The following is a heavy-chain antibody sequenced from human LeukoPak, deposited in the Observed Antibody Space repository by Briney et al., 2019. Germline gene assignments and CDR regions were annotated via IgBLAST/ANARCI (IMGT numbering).Heavy chain of an antibody. CDR3: AKEPPNGYCTTTSCYFDY. J-gene: IGHJ4*02. V-gene: IGHV3-30*02. D-gene: IGHD2-2*03. Sequence: GGSLRLSCAASGFIFSSYGMHWVRQAPGKGLEWVAFIRYDGSNKYYADSVKGRFTISRDKSKNTLSLQMNSLRAEDTGVYYCAKEPPNGYCTTTSCYFDYWGQGTQVTVSS. CDR2: IRYDGSNK. CDR1: GFIFSSYG.